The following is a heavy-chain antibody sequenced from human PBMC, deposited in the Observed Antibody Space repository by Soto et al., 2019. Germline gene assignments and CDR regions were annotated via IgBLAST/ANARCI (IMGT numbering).Heavy chain of an antibody. V-gene: IGHV5-51*01. CDR3: ARAHYDFWSGYNAYYYYMDV. CDR2: IYPGDSDT. CDR1: GYSFTSYW. D-gene: IGHD3-3*01. J-gene: IGHJ6*03. Sequence: KVSCKGSGYSFTSYWIGWVRQMPGKGLEWMGIIYPGDSDTRYSPSFQGQVTISADKSISTAYLQWSSLKASDTAMYYCARAHYDFWSGYNAYYYYMDVWGKGTTVTVSS.